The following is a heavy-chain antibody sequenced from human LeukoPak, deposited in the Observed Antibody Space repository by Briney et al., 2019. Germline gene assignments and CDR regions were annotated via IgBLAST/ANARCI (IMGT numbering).Heavy chain of an antibody. CDR1: GFTFGDYG. CDR3: AKDHPRQGVTAHTPFDY. CDR2: ISGSGGST. J-gene: IGHJ4*02. V-gene: IGHV3-23*01. D-gene: IGHD2-15*01. Sequence: GRSLRLSCTGSGFTFGDYGINWVRQAPGKGLEWVSAISGSGGSTYYPDSVEGRFTISRDNSKNTLYLQMNSLRAEDTAIYYCAKDHPRQGVTAHTPFDYWGQGTLVTVSS.